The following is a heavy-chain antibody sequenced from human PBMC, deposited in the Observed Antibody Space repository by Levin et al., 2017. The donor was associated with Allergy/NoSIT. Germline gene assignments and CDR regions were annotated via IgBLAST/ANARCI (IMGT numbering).Heavy chain of an antibody. J-gene: IGHJ4*02. Sequence: PSETLSLTCAVAGGSISSGGYSWSWIRQPPGKGLEWIGYIYHSGSTYYNPSLKSRVTMSVDRSKNQFSLKLTSVTAADTAVYYCARTVATYLDTRYYFDYWGQGTLVTVSS. CDR3: ARTVATYLDTRYYFDY. CDR1: GGSISSGGYS. D-gene: IGHD4-23*01. V-gene: IGHV4-30-2*01. CDR2: IYHSGST.